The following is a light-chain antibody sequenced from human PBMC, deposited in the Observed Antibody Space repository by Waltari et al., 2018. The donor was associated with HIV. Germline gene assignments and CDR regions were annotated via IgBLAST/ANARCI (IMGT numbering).Light chain of an antibody. CDR1: QSLSSN. CDR2: GAS. J-gene: IGKJ5*01. V-gene: IGKV3-15*01. CDR3: LQHNTYPIT. Sequence: EIVMTQSPATVSVSPGERATLSCRASQSLSSNLAWYQQKPGQAPRLLIYGASTRAIGVPARFSGSGSGTEFTLTISSLQPEDFATYYCLQHNTYPITFGQGTRLEIK.